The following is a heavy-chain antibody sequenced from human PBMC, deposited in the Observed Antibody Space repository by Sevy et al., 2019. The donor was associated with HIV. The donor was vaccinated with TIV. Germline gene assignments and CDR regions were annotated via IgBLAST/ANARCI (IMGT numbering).Heavy chain of an antibody. V-gene: IGHV3-21*04. D-gene: IGHD2-8*02. CDR3: ARLGCTGPQDY. J-gene: IGHJ4*02. Sequence: GGSLRLSCAASGFPFSKYSMSWIRQTPGKGLEWFATFSFGCRQINYAYSVKGRFTISRDDSRDTFYLQMNSLRSVYSAIYYCARLGCTGPQDYWGLRTVVSASS. CDR1: GFPFSKYS. CDR2: FSFGCRQI.